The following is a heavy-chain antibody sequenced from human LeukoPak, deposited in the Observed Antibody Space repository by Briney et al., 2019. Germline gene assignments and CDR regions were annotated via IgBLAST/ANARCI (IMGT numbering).Heavy chain of an antibody. Sequence: SETLSLTCAVYGGSFSDYYWSWIRQPPGKGLEWIGEINHSGGTNYNPSLKSRVTISVDTSKNQFSLKLSSVTAADTAVYYCARRVMGQYCSSTSCNNWFDPWGQGTLVTVSS. CDR2: INHSGGT. CDR1: GGSFSDYY. J-gene: IGHJ5*02. D-gene: IGHD2-2*01. V-gene: IGHV4-34*01. CDR3: ARRVMGQYCSSTSCNNWFDP.